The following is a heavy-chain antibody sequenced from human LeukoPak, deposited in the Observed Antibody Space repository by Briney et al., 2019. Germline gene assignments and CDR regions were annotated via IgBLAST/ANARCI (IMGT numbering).Heavy chain of an antibody. CDR2: INPNSGDT. Sequence: ASVKVSCKASGYTFTGYYFHWVRQAPGQGLEWMGWINPNSGDTSYAQKFQGRVTMTRDTSIGTAYMELSRLRSDDTAVYFCARGTRAGGSPWGHYYYYAVDVWGQGTTVTVSS. J-gene: IGHJ6*02. CDR1: GYTFTGYY. V-gene: IGHV1-2*02. D-gene: IGHD3-16*01. CDR3: ARGTRAGGSPWGHYYYYAVDV.